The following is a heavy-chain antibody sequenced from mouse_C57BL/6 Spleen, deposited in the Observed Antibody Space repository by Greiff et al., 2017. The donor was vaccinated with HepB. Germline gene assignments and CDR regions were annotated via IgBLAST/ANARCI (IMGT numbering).Heavy chain of an antibody. D-gene: IGHD3-1*01. CDR2: ISYDGSN. J-gene: IGHJ3*01. CDR1: GYSITSGYY. CDR3: ARDRAGTTGWFAY. Sequence: EVHLVESGPGLVKPSQSLSLTCSVTGYSITSGYYWNWIRQFPGNKLEWMGYISYDGSNNYNPSLKNRISITRDTSKNQFFLKLNSVTTEDTATYYCARDRAGTTGWFAYWGQGTLVTVSA. V-gene: IGHV3-6*01.